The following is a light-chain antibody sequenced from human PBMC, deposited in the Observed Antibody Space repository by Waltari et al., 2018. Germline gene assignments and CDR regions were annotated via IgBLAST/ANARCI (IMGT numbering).Light chain of an antibody. CDR2: DVS. CDR1: SRDVGGYNY. Sequence: QSALTQPASVSGSPGQSLTIPCPGTSRDVGGYNYVSWYQQHPGKAPKRMIYDVSNRPSGVSNRFSGSKSGNTASLTISGLQAEDEADYYCSSYTSSPSWVFGGGTKLTVL. CDR3: SSYTSSPSWV. J-gene: IGLJ3*02. V-gene: IGLV2-14*03.